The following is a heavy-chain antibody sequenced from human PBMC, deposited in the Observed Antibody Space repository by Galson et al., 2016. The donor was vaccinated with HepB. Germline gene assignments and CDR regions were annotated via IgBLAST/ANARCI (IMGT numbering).Heavy chain of an antibody. CDR3: ARFARRGSFYYDSETYGPFDY. CDR2: IKYDGNEK. D-gene: IGHD3-10*01. CDR1: GFSFSIYW. V-gene: IGHV3-7*03. J-gene: IGHJ4*02. Sequence: SLRLSCAASGFSFSIYWMSWVRRAPGKGLEWVANIKYDGNEKYFVDSVEGRFTISRDNAKNSLYLQMNSLRAEDTAMYYCARFARRGSFYYDSETYGPFDYWGQGTLVTVSS.